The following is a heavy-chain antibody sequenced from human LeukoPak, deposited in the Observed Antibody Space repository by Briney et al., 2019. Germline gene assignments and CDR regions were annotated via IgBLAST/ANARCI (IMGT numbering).Heavy chain of an antibody. V-gene: IGHV3-66*01. CDR3: ARVRSRSYYFDY. CDR2: IYSGGST. CDR1: GFTVSSNY. J-gene: IGHJ4*02. Sequence: GGSLRLSCAASGFTVSSNYMSRVRQAPGKGLEWVSVIYSGGSTYYADSVKGRFTISRDNSKNTLYLQMNSLRAEDTAVYYCARVRSRSYYFDYWGQGTLVTVSS.